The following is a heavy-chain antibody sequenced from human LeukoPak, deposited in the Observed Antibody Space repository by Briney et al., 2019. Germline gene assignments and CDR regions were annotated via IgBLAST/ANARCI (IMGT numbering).Heavy chain of an antibody. Sequence: GGSLRLSCAASGFTFSSYAMSWVRQAPGKGLEWVSSISSSSSYIYYADSVKGRFTISRDNAKNSLYLQMNSLRAEDTAVYYCAREIAAAGTDYWGQGTLVTVSS. CDR1: GFTFSSYA. D-gene: IGHD6-13*01. J-gene: IGHJ4*02. CDR3: AREIAAAGTDY. CDR2: ISSSSSYI. V-gene: IGHV3-21*01.